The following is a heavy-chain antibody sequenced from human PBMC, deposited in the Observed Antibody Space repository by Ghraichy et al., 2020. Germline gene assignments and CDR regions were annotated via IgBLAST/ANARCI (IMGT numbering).Heavy chain of an antibody. CDR3: ARGPYYSSGYYYRGAFVI. D-gene: IGHD3-22*01. CDR2: ISYDGRNK. J-gene: IGHJ3*02. CDR1: GFTFSSYA. Sequence: LSLTCAASGFTFSSYAMHWVRQAPGKGLEWVAVISYDGRNKYYADSVKGRFTISRDNSKNTLFLQMNFLRTEDTAVYYCARGPYYSSGYYYRGAFVIWGQGTTVTVS. V-gene: IGHV3-30*04.